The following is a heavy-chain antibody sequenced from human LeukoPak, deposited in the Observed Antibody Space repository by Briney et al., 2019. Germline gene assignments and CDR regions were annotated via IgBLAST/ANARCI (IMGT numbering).Heavy chain of an antibody. CDR3: ARDRLRYNWNYSYDY. Sequence: GASVKVSCKASGYTFTSYGIIWVRQAPGQGLEWMGWISAYNGNTNYAQKLQGRVTMTTDTSTSTAYMELRSLRSDDTAVYYCARDRLRYNWNYSYDYWGQGTLVTVSS. CDR1: GYTFTSYG. V-gene: IGHV1-18*01. D-gene: IGHD1-7*01. CDR2: ISAYNGNT. J-gene: IGHJ4*02.